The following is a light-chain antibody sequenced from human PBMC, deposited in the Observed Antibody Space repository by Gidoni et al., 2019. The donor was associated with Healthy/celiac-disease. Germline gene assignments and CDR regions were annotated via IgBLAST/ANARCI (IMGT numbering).Light chain of an antibody. J-gene: IGLJ2*01. CDR2: GNS. CDR3: QSYDSSLSGVV. V-gene: IGLV1-40*01. CDR1: SSNIGAGYD. Sequence: QSVLTQPPSVSGPPGQRVTISCTGSSSNIGAGYDLHWYQQLPGTAPNILIYGNSNRPSGFPDRFSGSKSGTSASLAITGLQAEDEADYYCQSYDSSLSGVVFGGGTKLTVL.